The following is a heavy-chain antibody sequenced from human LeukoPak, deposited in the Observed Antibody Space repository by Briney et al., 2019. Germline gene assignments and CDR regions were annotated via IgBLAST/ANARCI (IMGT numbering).Heavy chain of an antibody. D-gene: IGHD6-6*01. CDR2: ISGSGGST. CDR1: GFTFSSYA. Sequence: GGSLRLSCAASGFTFSSYAMSWVRQAPGKGLEWVSAISGSGGSTYYADSVKGRFTISRDNSKNTLYLQMNSLRAEDTAVYYCAKDRGYSSSSGIFDYRGQGTLVTVSS. CDR3: AKDRGYSSSSGIFDY. J-gene: IGHJ4*02. V-gene: IGHV3-23*01.